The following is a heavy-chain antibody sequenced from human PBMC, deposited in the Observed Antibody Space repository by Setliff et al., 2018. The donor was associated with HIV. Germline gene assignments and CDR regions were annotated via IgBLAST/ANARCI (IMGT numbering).Heavy chain of an antibody. V-gene: IGHV4-61*09. CDR1: GGSITSGNYF. CDR3: ARDARWLQFPYFDY. D-gene: IGHD5-12*01. CDR2: IYTDGST. J-gene: IGHJ4*03. Sequence: PSETLSLTCTVSGGSITSGNYFWTWIRQPAGKGLEWIGHIYTDGSTNYNPSFRSRVTISVDSSKNQFSLKLSSVTAADTAVYYCARDARWLQFPYFDYWVPETLLVTVSS.